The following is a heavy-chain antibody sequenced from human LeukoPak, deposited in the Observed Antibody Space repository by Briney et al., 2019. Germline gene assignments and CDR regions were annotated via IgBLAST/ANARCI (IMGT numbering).Heavy chain of an antibody. CDR3: ARHETGDYDEYYFGY. D-gene: IGHD4-17*01. Sequence: GESLKISCKGSGYTFSHYWIGWVRQMPGKGLEWMGSIYPGDSETRYSPSFQGQVTISADKSISTGYLQWSSLEASDTAIYFCARHETGDYDEYYFGYWGQGTLVSVSS. CDR1: GYTFSHYW. J-gene: IGHJ4*02. CDR2: IYPGDSET. V-gene: IGHV5-51*01.